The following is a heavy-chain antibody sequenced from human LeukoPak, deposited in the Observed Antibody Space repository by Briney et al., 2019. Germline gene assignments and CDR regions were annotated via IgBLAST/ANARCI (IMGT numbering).Heavy chain of an antibody. CDR2: IYYSGST. CDR1: GGSISSSYY. CDR3: ARAHWGSYRYPGDAFDI. J-gene: IGHJ3*02. D-gene: IGHD3-16*02. Sequence: SETLSLTCAVSGGSISSSYYWSWIRQPPGKGLEWIGYIYYSGSTNYNPSLKSRVTISVDTSKNQFSLKLSSVTAADTAVYYCARAHWGSYRYPGDAFDIWGQGTMVTVSS. V-gene: IGHV4-61*01.